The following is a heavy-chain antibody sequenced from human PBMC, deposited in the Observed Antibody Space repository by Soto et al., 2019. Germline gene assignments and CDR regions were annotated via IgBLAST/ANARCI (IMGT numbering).Heavy chain of an antibody. D-gene: IGHD3-3*01. V-gene: IGHV4-59*01. CDR3: ARAPGLRFLEWLPYYFDY. CDR2: IYNSGSP. J-gene: IGHJ4*02. Sequence: SETLSLTCTVSGGSISSYYWSWIRQPPGRGLEWIGHIYNSGSPNYNPSLKSRVTISVDTSKNQFSLKLSSVTAADTAVYYCARAPGLRFLEWLPYYFDYWGQGTLVTVSS. CDR1: GGSISSYY.